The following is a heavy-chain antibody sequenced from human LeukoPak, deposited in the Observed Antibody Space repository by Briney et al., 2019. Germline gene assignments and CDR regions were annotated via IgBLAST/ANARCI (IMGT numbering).Heavy chain of an antibody. V-gene: IGHV1-69*13. Sequence: SVKVSCKASGGTFSSYAISWVRQAPGQGLEWMGGIIPIFGTASYAQKFQGRVTITADEPTSTAYMELSSLRSEDTAVYYCARSIYPGIAAAGSNYWGQGTLVTVSS. J-gene: IGHJ4*02. CDR2: IIPIFGTA. CDR1: GGTFSSYA. CDR3: ARSIYPGIAAAGSNY. D-gene: IGHD6-13*01.